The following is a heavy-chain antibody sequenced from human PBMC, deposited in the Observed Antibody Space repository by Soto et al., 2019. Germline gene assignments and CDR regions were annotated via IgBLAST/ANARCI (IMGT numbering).Heavy chain of an antibody. V-gene: IGHV3-7*03. Sequence: PGGSRRLSCVASGFTFISSFMGWIRQAPGKGLEWVANINQDGGVTYYVDSVEGRSTISRDNTKDSLYLQMNSLRGEDTAIYYCARYYRGSGRYFFDYWGQGTPVTVSS. D-gene: IGHD6-19*01. CDR3: ARYYRGSGRYFFDY. CDR2: INQDGGVT. J-gene: IGHJ4*02. CDR1: GFTFISSF.